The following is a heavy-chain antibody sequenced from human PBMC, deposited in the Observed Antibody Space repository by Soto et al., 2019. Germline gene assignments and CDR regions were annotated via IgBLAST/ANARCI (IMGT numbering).Heavy chain of an antibody. D-gene: IGHD3-10*01. J-gene: IGHJ4*02. Sequence: PSETLSLTCTVSGGSISSYYWSWIRQPPGKGLEWIGYIYYSGTTSYNPSLNSRVTISVDTSKNQFSLKLNSVTAADTAVYYCARESYYGSGATVVGYWGLGTLVTVPQ. V-gene: IGHV4-59*01. CDR2: IYYSGTT. CDR3: ARESYYGSGATVVGY. CDR1: GGSISSYY.